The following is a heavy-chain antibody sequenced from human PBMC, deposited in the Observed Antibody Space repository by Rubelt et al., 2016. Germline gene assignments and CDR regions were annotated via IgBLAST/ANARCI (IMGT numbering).Heavy chain of an antibody. CDR3: AVVFSLWNYSIADAFDI. CDR1: DGSITSSNYY. Sequence: QLQLQESGPGLVKPSETLSLTCTVSDGSITSSNYYWGWIRQPPGKGLEWIGYIYYSGSTYYNPSLQSRVTISVDTSKNQFARKVSSVSAADTAVYYCAVVFSLWNYSIADAFDIWGQGTMVTVSS. V-gene: IGHV4-39*07. J-gene: IGHJ3*02. CDR2: IYYSGST. D-gene: IGHD1-7*01.